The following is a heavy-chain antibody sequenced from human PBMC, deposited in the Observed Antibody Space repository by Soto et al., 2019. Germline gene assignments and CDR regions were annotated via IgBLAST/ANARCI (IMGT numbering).Heavy chain of an antibody. CDR1: GGSFSGYY. V-gene: IGHV4-34*01. CDR2: INHSGST. D-gene: IGHD3-10*01. J-gene: IGHJ4*02. Sequence: NPSETLSLTCAVYGGSFSGYYWSWIRQPPGKGLEWIGEINHSGSTNYNPSLKSRVTISVDTSKNQFSLKLSSVTAADTAVYYCERGPLWFGESFTFFDYWGQGTLVTVSS. CDR3: ERGPLWFGESFTFFDY.